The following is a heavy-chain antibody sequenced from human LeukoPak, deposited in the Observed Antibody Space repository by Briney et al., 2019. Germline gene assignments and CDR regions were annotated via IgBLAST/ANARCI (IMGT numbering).Heavy chain of an antibody. CDR3: ATYRGYPVDY. V-gene: IGHV3-33*01. J-gene: IGHJ4*02. Sequence: PGGSLRLSCAASGFTFSSYVMPWVRQAPGKGLEWVAVIWYDGSNKYYADSVTSRFTISRDNSKNTLYLQMNSLKADATAVYYCATYRGYPVDYWGQGTLVTVSS. CDR2: IWYDGSNK. D-gene: IGHD1-1*01. CDR1: GFTFSSYV.